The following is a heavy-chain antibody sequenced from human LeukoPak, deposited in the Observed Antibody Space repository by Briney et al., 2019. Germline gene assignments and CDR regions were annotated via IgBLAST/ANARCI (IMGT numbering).Heavy chain of an antibody. CDR2: IFYSGST. J-gene: IGHJ2*01. V-gene: IGHV4-39*01. CDR3: ARGNPHWYFDL. Sequence: SETLSLTCTVSGGSISSSGYYWGWIRQPPGKGLEWIGNIFYSGSTYYNPSLKSRIIISVDTSKNQFSLNLSSVTAADTAVYYCARGNPHWYFDLWGRGTLVTVSS. CDR1: GGSISSSGYY.